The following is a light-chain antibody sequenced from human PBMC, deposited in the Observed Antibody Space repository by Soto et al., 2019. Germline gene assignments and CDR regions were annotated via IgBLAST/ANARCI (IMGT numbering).Light chain of an antibody. V-gene: IGLV2-14*03. CDR1: ISDVGGYNF. J-gene: IGLJ1*01. CDR2: DVS. Sequence: QSALTQPASVSGSPGQSITISCTGTISDVGGYNFVSWYQQYPGKAPKLMICDVSNRPSGVSNRFSGSKSGNTASLTISGLQAEAEADYYCSLFTGSNYFFGTGTKLTVL. CDR3: SLFTGSNYF.